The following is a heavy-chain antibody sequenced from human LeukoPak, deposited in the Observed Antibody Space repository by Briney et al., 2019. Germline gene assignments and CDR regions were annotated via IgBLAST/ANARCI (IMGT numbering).Heavy chain of an antibody. J-gene: IGHJ4*02. CDR3: ARDEGYYDTLGSFYF. CDR2: IYYSGST. CDR1: GGSFSGYY. Sequence: PSETLSFTCAVYGGSFSGYYWNWIPQHPGKGLEWIGYIYYSGSTYYNPSLKSRVTISIDTSKTQFSLRLRSATAADTAMYYCARDEGYYDTLGSFYFWGQGTLVTVSS. D-gene: IGHD3-22*01. V-gene: IGHV4-59*01.